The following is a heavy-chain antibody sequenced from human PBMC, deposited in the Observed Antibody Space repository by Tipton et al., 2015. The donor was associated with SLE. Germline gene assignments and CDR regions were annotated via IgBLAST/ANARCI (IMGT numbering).Heavy chain of an antibody. Sequence: QLVQSGAEVKKPGESLRISCEGSGYRFIAYWIAWVRQMPGKGLEWMGMIYPPDSDARYSPSFQGQVSMSVDKSTNTAYLQWTSLKASDTAMYYCARAEFSSNWYMYWHFDLWGRGTLVTVSS. CDR1: GYRFIAYW. CDR2: IYPPDSDA. V-gene: IGHV5-51*03. D-gene: IGHD6-13*01. J-gene: IGHJ2*01. CDR3: ARAEFSSNWYMYWHFDL.